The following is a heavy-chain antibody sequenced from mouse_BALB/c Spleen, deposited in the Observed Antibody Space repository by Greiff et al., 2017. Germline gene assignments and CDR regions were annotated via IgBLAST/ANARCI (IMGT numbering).Heavy chain of an antibody. Sequence: DVKLVESGPGLVKPSQSLSLTCTVTGYSITSDYAWNWIRQFPGNKLEWMGYISYSGSTSYNPSLKSRISITRDTSKNQFFLQLNSVTTEDTATYYCARDDYEGGFAYWGQGTLVTVSA. D-gene: IGHD2-4*01. V-gene: IGHV3-2*02. CDR1: GYSITSDYA. CDR2: ISYSGST. J-gene: IGHJ3*01. CDR3: ARDDYEGGFAY.